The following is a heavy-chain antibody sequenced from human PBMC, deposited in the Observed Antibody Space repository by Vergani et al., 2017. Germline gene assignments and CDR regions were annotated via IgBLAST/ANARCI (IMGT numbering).Heavy chain of an antibody. Sequence: QVQLVQSGAEVKKPGASVKVSCKASGYTFTGYYMHWVRQAPGQGLEWMGWINPNSGGKNYAQKFQGRVTMTRDTSISPAYMELSRLRSDDTAVYYCAREGGLERPWFDPWGQGTLVTVSS. CDR1: GYTFTGYY. CDR3: AREGGLERPWFDP. J-gene: IGHJ5*02. D-gene: IGHD1-1*01. CDR2: INPNSGGK. V-gene: IGHV1-2*02.